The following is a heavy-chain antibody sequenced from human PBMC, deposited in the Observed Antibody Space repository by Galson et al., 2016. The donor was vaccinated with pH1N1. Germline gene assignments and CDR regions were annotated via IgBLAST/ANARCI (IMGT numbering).Heavy chain of an antibody. D-gene: IGHD3-10*02. J-gene: IGHJ6*02. CDR1: GFTFSRYW. CDR3: AKDSLYRCSARYCKSGWCNTMDD. Sequence: SLRLSCAASGFTFSRYWMSWVRQAPGKGLEWVGSTNQDGSETYYVDSVKGRFSISRDNATNSLFMQMSSLRVEDTAVYYCAKDSLYRCSARYCKSGWCNTMDDWGQGTTVTVSS. CDR2: TNQDGSET. V-gene: IGHV3-7*01.